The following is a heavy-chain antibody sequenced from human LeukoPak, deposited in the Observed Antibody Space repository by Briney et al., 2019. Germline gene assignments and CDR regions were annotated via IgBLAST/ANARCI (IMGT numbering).Heavy chain of an antibody. J-gene: IGHJ3*02. CDR3: AKASPRSFTRGYYGDAFDI. CDR2: ISWSSGTI. D-gene: IGHD3-22*01. CDR1: GFTFDSYT. V-gene: IGHV3-9*03. Sequence: GGSLRLSCAASGFTFDSYTMHWVRQAPGKGLEWVSGISWSSGTIAYADSVKGRFTISRDNAKNSLYLQMNSLRAEDMALYYCAKASPRSFTRGYYGDAFDIWGQGTMVSVSS.